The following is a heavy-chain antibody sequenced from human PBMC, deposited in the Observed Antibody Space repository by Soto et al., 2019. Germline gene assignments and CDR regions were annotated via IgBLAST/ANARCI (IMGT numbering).Heavy chain of an antibody. D-gene: IGHD3-3*01. V-gene: IGHV1-18*01. CDR3: ARDRYDFWSGYIPNPRYYYGMDV. CDR2: ISAYNGNT. CDR1: GYTFTSYG. J-gene: IGHJ6*02. Sequence: QVQLVQSGAEVKKPGASVKVSCKASGYTFTSYGISWVRQAPGQRLEWMGWISAYNGNTNYAQKLQGRVTMTTDTSTSTAYMELRSLRSDDTAVYYCARDRYDFWSGYIPNPRYYYGMDVWGQGTTVTVSS.